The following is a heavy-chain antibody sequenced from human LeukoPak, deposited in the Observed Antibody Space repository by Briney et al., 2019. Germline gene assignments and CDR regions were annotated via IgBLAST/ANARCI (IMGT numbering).Heavy chain of an antibody. D-gene: IGHD6-19*01. CDR3: ASGYSSGWYANGVDY. J-gene: IGHJ4*02. CDR1: GFTFSSYW. V-gene: IGHV3-74*01. Sequence: GGSLRLSCAASGFTFSSYWMHWVRQAPGQGLVWASRINSDGSSASYADPVNGRFTISTDNAKNTLYLQMNCLRVEDAAVYYCASGYSSGWYANGVDYWGQGTLVTLSS. CDR2: INSDGSSA.